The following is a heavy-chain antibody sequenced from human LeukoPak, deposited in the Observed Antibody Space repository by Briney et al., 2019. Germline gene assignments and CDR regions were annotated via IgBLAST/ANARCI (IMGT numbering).Heavy chain of an antibody. V-gene: IGHV3-23*01. Sequence: GGSLRLSCAAPGFTFSSYDMSWVRQAPGKGLEWVSGISGSGDSTYYADSVKGRFTISRDNSKNTLYLQMNSLRAEDTAIYYCAKLSEPDWGQGTLVTLSS. CDR1: GFTFSSYD. CDR2: ISGSGDST. J-gene: IGHJ4*02. CDR3: AKLSEPD.